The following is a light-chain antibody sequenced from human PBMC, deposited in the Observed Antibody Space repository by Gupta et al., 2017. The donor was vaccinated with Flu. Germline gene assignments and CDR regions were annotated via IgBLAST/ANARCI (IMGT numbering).Light chain of an antibody. CDR1: QSISSW. V-gene: IGKV1-5*03. CDR2: KAS. J-gene: IGKJ1*01. Sequence: DIQMIQSPSTLSASVGDRVTITCRASQSISSWLAWYQQKPGKAPKLLIYKASSLESGVPSRFSGSGSGTEFTLTISSLQPYDFATYYCQQYNSYPSKGTFGQGTKVEIK. CDR3: QQYNSYPSKGT.